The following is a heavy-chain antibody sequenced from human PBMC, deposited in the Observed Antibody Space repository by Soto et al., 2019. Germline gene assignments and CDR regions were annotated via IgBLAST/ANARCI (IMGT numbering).Heavy chain of an antibody. Sequence: QVQLVESGGGVVQPGRSLRLSCAASGFTFSSYAMHWVRQAPGKGLEWVAVISYDGSNKYYADSVKGRFTISRDNSKNTLYLQMNSLRAEDTAVYYCARDPQYYDFWSGYYYYGMDVWGQGTTVTVSS. V-gene: IGHV3-30-3*01. D-gene: IGHD3-3*01. CDR3: ARDPQYYDFWSGYYYYGMDV. CDR2: ISYDGSNK. J-gene: IGHJ6*02. CDR1: GFTFSSYA.